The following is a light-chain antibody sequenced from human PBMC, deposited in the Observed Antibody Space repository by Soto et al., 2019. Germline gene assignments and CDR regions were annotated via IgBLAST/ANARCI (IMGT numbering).Light chain of an antibody. CDR1: QEVSIF. CDR3: QKPSTWLYP. V-gene: IGKV3-11*02. Sequence: EILLAQAPATLSLSPGERATLSCKASQEVSIFLAWYQQKPGQAPRLLIHDASNRTTGVPARFSGSGSGRDFPLTLPSVEPVDFAVYYRQKPSTWLYPCGERTKL. J-gene: IGKJ2*01. CDR2: DAS.